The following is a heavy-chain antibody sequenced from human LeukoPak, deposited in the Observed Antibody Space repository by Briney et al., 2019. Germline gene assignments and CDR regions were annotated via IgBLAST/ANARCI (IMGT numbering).Heavy chain of an antibody. D-gene: IGHD3-10*01. CDR3: ASYGSGSYRYYFDY. V-gene: IGHV3-23*01. CDR1: GFTFSSYA. CDR2: ISGSGGST. Sequence: GGSLRLSCAASGFTFSSYAMSWVRQAPGKGLEWVSAISGSGGSTYYADSVKGRFTISRDNSKNTLYLQMNSLRAEDTAVYYWASYGSGSYRYYFDYWGQGTLVTVSS. J-gene: IGHJ4*02.